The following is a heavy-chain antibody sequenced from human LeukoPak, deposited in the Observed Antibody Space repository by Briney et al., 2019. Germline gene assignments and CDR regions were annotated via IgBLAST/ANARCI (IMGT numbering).Heavy chain of an antibody. CDR3: ARGAEGIAADSNFDY. J-gene: IGHJ4*02. D-gene: IGHD6-13*01. Sequence: GASVKVSCKASGYTFTGYYMNWVRQAPGKGLEWVSSISTSSSYIDYADSVKGRFTISRDNAKNSLYLQMNSLRAEDTAVYYCARGAEGIAADSNFDYWGQGTLVTVSS. CDR2: ISTSSSYI. V-gene: IGHV3-21*01. CDR1: GYTFTGYY.